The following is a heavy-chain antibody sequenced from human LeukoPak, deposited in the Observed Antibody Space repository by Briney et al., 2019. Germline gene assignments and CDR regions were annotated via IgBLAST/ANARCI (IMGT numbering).Heavy chain of an antibody. V-gene: IGHV3-7*01. CDR2: IKPDGGEK. J-gene: IGHJ5*02. CDR1: GFTFSSYS. D-gene: IGHD4-17*01. Sequence: GGSLRLSCAASGFTFSSYSMTWVRQAPGKGLEWVANIKPDGGEKYYVDSLKGRFTISRDNAENSLYLQMNSLRAEDTAVYYCARDYGDYIWFDPWGQGTLVTVSS. CDR3: ARDYGDYIWFDP.